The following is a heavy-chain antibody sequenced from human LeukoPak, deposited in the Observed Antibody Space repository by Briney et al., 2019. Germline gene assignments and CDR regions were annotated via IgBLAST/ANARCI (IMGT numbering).Heavy chain of an antibody. CDR3: ARNPASRL. Sequence: ASVKVSCKASGYTFTNYGISWVRQAPGQGLEWMGWVSAYNGNTNYAQKPQGRVTMTADTSTRTAYMELRSLRSDDTAVYYCARNPASRLWGQETLVTVSS. J-gene: IGHJ4*02. CDR1: GYTFTNYG. CDR2: VSAYNGNT. V-gene: IGHV1-18*04.